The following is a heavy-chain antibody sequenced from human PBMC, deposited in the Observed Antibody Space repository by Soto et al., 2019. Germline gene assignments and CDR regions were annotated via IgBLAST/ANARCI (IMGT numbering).Heavy chain of an antibody. J-gene: IGHJ4*02. CDR2: IYYSGST. V-gene: IGHV4-59*01. CDR1: GGSISSYY. CDR3: ARRRGYSYYFDY. D-gene: IGHD2-15*01. Sequence: SETLSLTCTVSGGSISSYYWSWIRQPPGKGLEWIGYIYYSGSTNYNPSLKSRATISVDTSKNQFSLKLSSVTAADTAVYYCARRRGYSYYFDYWGQGTLVTVSS.